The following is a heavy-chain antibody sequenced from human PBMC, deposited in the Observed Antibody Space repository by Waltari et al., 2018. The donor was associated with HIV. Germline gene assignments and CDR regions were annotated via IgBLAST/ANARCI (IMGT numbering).Heavy chain of an antibody. Sequence: QVQLQQSGPGLVKPSQTLSLTCAISGASVSSNSAAWNWTRQSPRGGLEGLGRTYFRSKWYIDYAVSVKSRITINPDTSKNHFSLQLNSVTPEDTAVYFCARGWDYDFWSGLEGGKFDPWGLGTLVTVSS. J-gene: IGHJ5*02. CDR3: ARGWDYDFWSGLEGGKFDP. CDR2: TYFRSKWYI. D-gene: IGHD3-3*01. CDR1: GASVSSNSAA. V-gene: IGHV6-1*01.